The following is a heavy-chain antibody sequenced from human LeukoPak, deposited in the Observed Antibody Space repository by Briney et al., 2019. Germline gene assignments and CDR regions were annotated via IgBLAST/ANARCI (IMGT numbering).Heavy chain of an antibody. CDR1: GFTFSSYE. V-gene: IGHV3-48*03. CDR2: ISSSGSTI. J-gene: IGHJ4*02. Sequence: EGSLRLSCAASGFTFSSYEMNWVRQAPGKGLEWVSYISSSGSTIYYADSVKGRFTISRDNAKNSLYLQMNSLRAEDTAVYYCALRVGEGLRYFDWPHYFDYWGQGTLVTVSS. D-gene: IGHD3-9*01. CDR3: ALRVGEGLRYFDWPHYFDY.